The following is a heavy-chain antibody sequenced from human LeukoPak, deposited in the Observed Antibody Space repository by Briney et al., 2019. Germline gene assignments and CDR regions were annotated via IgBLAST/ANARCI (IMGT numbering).Heavy chain of an antibody. CDR2: MNPSNSDT. Sequence: ASVKVSCKASGYTFSSYFMYWVRQAPGQGLEWMGIMNPSNSDTNYAQKFQGRVTMTWDTSTSTIYMELSSLRSEDTAVYYCARGGGELFDYWGQGTLVTVSS. D-gene: IGHD1-26*01. V-gene: IGHV1-46*01. CDR3: ARGGGELFDY. J-gene: IGHJ4*02. CDR1: GYTFSSYF.